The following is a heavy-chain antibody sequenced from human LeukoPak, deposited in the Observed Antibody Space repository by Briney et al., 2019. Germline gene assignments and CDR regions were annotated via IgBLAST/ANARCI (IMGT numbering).Heavy chain of an antibody. Sequence: ASVNVSCKASGYTFTGYYMHWVRQAPGQGLEWMGWINPNSGGTNYAQKFQGRVTMTRDTSISTAYMELSRLRSDDTAVYYCARGGRRDGYSLNNWFDPWGQGTLVTVSS. CDR1: GYTFTGYY. J-gene: IGHJ5*02. D-gene: IGHD5-24*01. CDR3: ARGGRRDGYSLNNWFDP. CDR2: INPNSGGT. V-gene: IGHV1-2*02.